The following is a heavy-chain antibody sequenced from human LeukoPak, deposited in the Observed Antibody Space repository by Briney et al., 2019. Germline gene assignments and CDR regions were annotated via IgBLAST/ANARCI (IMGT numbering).Heavy chain of an antibody. D-gene: IGHD6-13*01. CDR3: AHRSIAAAGPRFDY. CDR1: GFSLSTSGVG. Sequence: SGPTLVNPTQTLTLTCTFSGFSLSTSGVGVGWIRQPPGKALEWLALIYWNDDKRYSPSLKSRLTITKDTSKNQVVLTMTYMDPVDTATYYCAHRSIAAAGPRFDYWGQGTLVTVSS. V-gene: IGHV2-5*01. J-gene: IGHJ4*02. CDR2: IYWNDDK.